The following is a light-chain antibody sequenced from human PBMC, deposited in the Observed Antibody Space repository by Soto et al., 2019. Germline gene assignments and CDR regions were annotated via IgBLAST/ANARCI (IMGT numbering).Light chain of an antibody. CDR3: QSYDSSLSEDVV. V-gene: IGLV1-40*01. CDR1: SSNIGAGYD. J-gene: IGLJ2*01. CDR2: DNN. Sequence: QAVVTQPPSVSGAPGQRGTISCTGSSSNIGAGYDVHWYQQLPGTAPKLLIYDNNNRPSGVPDRFSASKSGTSASLAITGLQAEDEADYYCQSYDSSLSEDVVFGGGTKLTGL.